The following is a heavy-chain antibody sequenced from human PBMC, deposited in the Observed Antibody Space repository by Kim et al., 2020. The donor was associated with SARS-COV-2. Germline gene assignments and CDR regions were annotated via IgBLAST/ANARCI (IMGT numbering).Heavy chain of an antibody. CDR3: VKGVDAGDSHFDY. Sequence: EDSVKGRSTNSKENSNNPLYLQMSRLRAEDTAVYYCVKGVDAGDSHFDYWGQGTLVTVSS. D-gene: IGHD5-18*01. J-gene: IGHJ4*02. V-gene: IGHV3-64D*06.